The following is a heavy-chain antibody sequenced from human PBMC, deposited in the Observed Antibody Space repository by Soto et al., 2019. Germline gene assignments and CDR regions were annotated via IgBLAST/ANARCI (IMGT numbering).Heavy chain of an antibody. J-gene: IGHJ4*02. D-gene: IGHD3-10*01. CDR2: IKSKIDGGTT. CDR1: GFTFSDAW. Sequence: PGGSLRLSCAASGFTFSDAWMSWVRQAPGKGLEWVGHIKSKIDGGTTDYAAPVKGRFTISRDDSKNMLYLSMNSLKTEDKAGYYCTTDALSGSGSPHFGYWRQGTLVTVYS. CDR3: TTDALSGSGSPHFGY. V-gene: IGHV3-15*01.